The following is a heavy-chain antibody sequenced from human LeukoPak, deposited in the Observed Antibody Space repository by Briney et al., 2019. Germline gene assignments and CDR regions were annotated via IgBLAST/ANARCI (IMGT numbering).Heavy chain of an antibody. CDR2: INPNSGGT. D-gene: IGHD2-2*01. Sequence: ASVKVSCKASGYTFTGYYMHWVRQAPGQGLEWMGWINPNSGGTNYAQKFQGRVTMTRDTSISTAYMELSRLRSDDTAVYYCARDPPICSSTGCYFFPPGGREPLVTVP. V-gene: IGHV1-2*02. J-gene: IGHJ5*02. CDR1: GYTFTGYY. CDR3: ARDPPICSSTGCYFFPP.